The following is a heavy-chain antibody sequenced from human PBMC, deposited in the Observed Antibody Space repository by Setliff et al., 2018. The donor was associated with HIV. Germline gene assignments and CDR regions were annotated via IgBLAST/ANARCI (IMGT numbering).Heavy chain of an antibody. J-gene: IGHJ6*02. V-gene: IGHV3-30-3*01. CDR1: GFTFSSYA. D-gene: IGHD2-15*01. CDR3: ARIRGFCSGGSCYPYYYYAMDV. Sequence: GESLKISCAASGFTFSSYAMHWVRQAPGKGLEWVAVISYDGSNKYYADSVKGRFTISRDNSKNTLYLQMNSLRAEDTAVYYCARIRGFCSGGSCYPYYYYAMDVWGQGTTVTVSS. CDR2: ISYDGSNK.